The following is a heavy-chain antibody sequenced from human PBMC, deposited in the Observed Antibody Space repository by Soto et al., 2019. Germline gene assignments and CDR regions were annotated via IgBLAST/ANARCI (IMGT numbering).Heavy chain of an antibody. CDR1: GFTVSANY. V-gene: IGHV3-53*01. Sequence: GGSLRLSCAASGFTVSANYMSWVRQAPGKGLEWVSIIYSGGNTYYADSVKGRFTISRDSSKNTLYLQMNSLRAEDTAVYYCAREGYGYWIASWGQGTPVTVSS. CDR2: IYSGGNT. CDR3: AREGYGYWIAS. D-gene: IGHD5-18*01. J-gene: IGHJ5*01.